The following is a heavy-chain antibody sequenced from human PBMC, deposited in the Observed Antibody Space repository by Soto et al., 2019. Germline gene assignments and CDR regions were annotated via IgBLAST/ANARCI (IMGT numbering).Heavy chain of an antibody. D-gene: IGHD3-16*01. J-gene: IGHJ4*02. CDR3: AKDGVVFGTIDY. V-gene: IGHV3-30*18. CDR2: ISYDGSNK. CDR1: GFTFISYG. Sequence: PGGSLRLSCAASGFTFISYGMHWVRQAPGKGLEWVAVISYDGSNKYYADSVKGRFTISRDNSKNTLYLQMNSLRAEDTAVYYCAKDGVVFGTIDYWGQGTLVTVSS.